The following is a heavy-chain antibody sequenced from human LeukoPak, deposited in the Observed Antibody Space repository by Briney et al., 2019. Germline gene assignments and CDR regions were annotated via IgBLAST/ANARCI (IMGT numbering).Heavy chain of an antibody. CDR1: GASVSRASYH. CDR3: ARLACFGELSFDQ. J-gene: IGHJ4*02. Sequence: PSETLSLTCTVSGASVSRASYHWGWIRQPPGKGLECIGYVYYSGNTNYNPSLKSRVTISVDTSKNQFSLKLSSVTAADTAVYYCARLACFGELSFDQWGQGTLVSVSS. D-gene: IGHD3-10*01. CDR2: VYYSGNT. V-gene: IGHV4-61*01.